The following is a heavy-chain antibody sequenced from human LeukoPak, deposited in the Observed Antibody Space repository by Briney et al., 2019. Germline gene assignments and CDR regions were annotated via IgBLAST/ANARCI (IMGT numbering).Heavy chain of an antibody. V-gene: IGHV3-74*01. CDR3: ASGWQFRGWYFDP. D-gene: IGHD6-19*01. J-gene: IGHJ2*01. CDR1: GVTIRALR. CDR2: INSDVNIT. Sequence: GGALRLSCAAPGVTIRALRVYWGCEVQEEGLGWASRINSDVNITTYADSVKGRFTVSRDNAKNTVYLQMNSLRAEDTAMYYCASGWQFRGWYFDPWGRGTLVTVAS.